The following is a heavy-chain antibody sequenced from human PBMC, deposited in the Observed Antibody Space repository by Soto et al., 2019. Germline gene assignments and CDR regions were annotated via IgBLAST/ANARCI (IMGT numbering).Heavy chain of an antibody. CDR2: IYHSGST. D-gene: IGHD3-22*01. V-gene: IGHV4-4*02. CDR3: ARDLHGSGYRRFDY. J-gene: IGHJ4*02. Sequence: SETLSLTCAVSGGSISSDDWWSWVRQPPGKGLEWIGEIYHSGSTNYNPSLKSRVTISVDKSKNQFSLKLSSVTAADTAVYYCARDLHGSGYRRFDYWGQGTLVTVSS. CDR1: GGSISSDDW.